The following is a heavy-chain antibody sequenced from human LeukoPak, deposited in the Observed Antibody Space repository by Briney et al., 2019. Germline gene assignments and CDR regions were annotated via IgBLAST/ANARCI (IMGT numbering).Heavy chain of an antibody. V-gene: IGHV4-59*01. CDR3: ARGGVNYKIAGP. D-gene: IGHD3-10*01. CDR2: IYYSGST. J-gene: IGHJ5*02. Sequence: SETLSLTCTVSGGSITSYYWSWIRQPPGKGLEWIGYIYYSGSTNYNPSLKSRVTISVDTSKNQFSLKLSSVTAADTVLYYCARGGVNYKIAGPWGQGALVTVSS. CDR1: GGSITSYY.